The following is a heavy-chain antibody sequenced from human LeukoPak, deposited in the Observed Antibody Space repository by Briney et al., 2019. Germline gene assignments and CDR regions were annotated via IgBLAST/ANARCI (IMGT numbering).Heavy chain of an antibody. CDR2: IYYSGST. J-gene: IGHJ4*02. D-gene: IGHD2-2*01. Sequence: SETLSLTCTVSGGSISSGGYYWSWIRQHPWKGLEWIGYIYYSGSTYYNPSLKSRVTISVDTSKNQFSLKLSSVTAADTAVYYCARCPPIYYCSSTSCPEYYFDYWGQGTLVTVSS. CDR1: GGSISSGGYY. V-gene: IGHV4-31*03. CDR3: ARCPPIYYCSSTSCPEYYFDY.